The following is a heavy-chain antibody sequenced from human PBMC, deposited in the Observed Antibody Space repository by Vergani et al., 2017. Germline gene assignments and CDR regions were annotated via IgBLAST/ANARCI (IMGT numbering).Heavy chain of an antibody. J-gene: IGHJ4*02. D-gene: IGHD4-17*01. V-gene: IGHV1-69*17. Sequence: QVQLVQSGAEVKKPGSSVKVSCKASGGTFSSYAISWVRQAPGQGLEWMGGIIPIFGIANYAQKFQGRVTITADKSTSTAYMELSSLRSEDTAVYYCAFCLQGGYGDYAVVYWGQGTLVTVSS. CDR2: IIPIFGIA. CDR3: AFCLQGGYGDYAVVY. CDR1: GGTFSSYA.